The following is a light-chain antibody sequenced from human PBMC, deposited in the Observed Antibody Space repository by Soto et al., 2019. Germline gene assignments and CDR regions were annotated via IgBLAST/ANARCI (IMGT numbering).Light chain of an antibody. Sequence: EIVMTQSPATLSVSPGERVTLSCRASESISRNLAWYQQKPGQAPRLLTYGASSRDTGVPARFSGGGSGTEFTLTISSLQSEDSAVYFCQQYMNWPPLTFGPGTKVDV. V-gene: IGKV3-15*01. J-gene: IGKJ3*01. CDR3: QQYMNWPPLT. CDR1: ESISRN. CDR2: GAS.